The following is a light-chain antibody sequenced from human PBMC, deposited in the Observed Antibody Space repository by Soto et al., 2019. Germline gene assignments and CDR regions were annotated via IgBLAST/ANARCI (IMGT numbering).Light chain of an antibody. CDR2: GAS. CDR3: QQYGSSPLT. Sequence: DIVLTQSPGTLSLSPGERTTLSCRASPSVSCRYLARYHQKPGQAPRLLIYGASSRATGIPDRFSGSASGTDFPLPISGEEPQDYGVYYCQQYGSSPLTFGGGTKVEIK. CDR1: PSVSCRY. V-gene: IGKV3-20*01. J-gene: IGKJ4*01.